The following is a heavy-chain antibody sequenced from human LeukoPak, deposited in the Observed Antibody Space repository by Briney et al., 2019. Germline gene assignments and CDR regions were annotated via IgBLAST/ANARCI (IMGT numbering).Heavy chain of an antibody. Sequence: GGSLRLSCAASGFTFSSYGMHWVRQAPGKGLEWVAVISYDGSNKYYADSVKGRFTISRDNSKNTLYLQMNSLRAEDTAVYYCAKHSSGYYAIDYWGQGTLVTVSS. V-gene: IGHV3-30*18. J-gene: IGHJ4*02. CDR2: ISYDGSNK. CDR3: AKHSSGYYAIDY. D-gene: IGHD3-22*01. CDR1: GFTFSSYG.